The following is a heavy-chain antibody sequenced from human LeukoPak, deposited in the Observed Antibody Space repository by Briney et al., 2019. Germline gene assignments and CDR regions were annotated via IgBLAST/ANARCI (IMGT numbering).Heavy chain of an antibody. Sequence: GGSLRLSCAVSGFPLSDAWMNWVRQAPGKGLEWVGRIKRTVYGAPTDYAAPVKGRFIITRDDSRNMLYLQMNSLKTEDTAVYFCTSGYSVARHDHYWGPGTSVIVSS. J-gene: IGHJ4*02. CDR2: IKRTVYGAPT. CDR3: TSGYSVARHDHY. D-gene: IGHD5/OR15-5a*01. V-gene: IGHV3-15*07. CDR1: GFPLSDAW.